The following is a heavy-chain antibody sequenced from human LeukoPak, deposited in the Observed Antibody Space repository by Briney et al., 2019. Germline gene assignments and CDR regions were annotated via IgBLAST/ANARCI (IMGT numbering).Heavy chain of an antibody. V-gene: IGHV3-11*04. CDR3: AELGITMIGGV. D-gene: IGHD3-10*02. CDR2: ISSSGSTI. Sequence: GGSLRLSCAASGFTVSGNYMSWVRQAPGKGLEWVSYISSSGSTIYYADSVKGRFTISRDNAKNSLYLQMNSLRAEDTAVYYCAELGITMIGGVWGKGTTVTISS. J-gene: IGHJ6*04. CDR1: GFTVSGNY.